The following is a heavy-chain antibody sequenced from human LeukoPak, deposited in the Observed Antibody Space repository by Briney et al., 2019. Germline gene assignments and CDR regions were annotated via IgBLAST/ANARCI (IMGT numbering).Heavy chain of an antibody. CDR3: ARHAGVTTPDNWFDP. CDR2: IYPSGST. V-gene: IGHV4-4*09. J-gene: IGHJ5*02. Sequence: SETLSLTCSVSGGSISSYYWSWIRQPPGKGLEWIGYIYPSGSTTYNPSITRIVSISIDTSKNQFSLKLRSVPAAATAVYYCARHAGVTTPDNWFDPWGQGTLVTVSS. CDR1: GGSISSYY. D-gene: IGHD4-17*01.